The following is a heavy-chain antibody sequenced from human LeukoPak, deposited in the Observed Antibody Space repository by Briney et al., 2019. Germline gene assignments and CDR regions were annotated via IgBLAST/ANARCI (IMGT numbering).Heavy chain of an antibody. Sequence: ASETLSLTCTVSGDSISSSRYYWGWIRQPPGKGLEWIGSIYYSGSTYYNPSLKSRVTISVDTSKNQFSLKLSSVTAADTAVYYCARGADSSGYYSIFYFDYWGQGTLVTVSS. CDR3: ARGADSSGYYSIFYFDY. D-gene: IGHD3-22*01. CDR1: GDSISSSRYY. J-gene: IGHJ4*02. CDR2: IYYSGST. V-gene: IGHV4-39*07.